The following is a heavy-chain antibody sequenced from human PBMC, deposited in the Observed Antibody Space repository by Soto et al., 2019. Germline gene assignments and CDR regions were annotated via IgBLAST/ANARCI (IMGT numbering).Heavy chain of an antibody. CDR1: GYAFTSYG. D-gene: IGHD6-13*01. CDR2: ISAYNGNT. CDR3: ARDDYAAAGTITIYYGMDV. J-gene: IGHJ6*02. Sequence: ASVKVSCKASGYAFTSYGISWVRQAPGQGLEWMGWISAYNGNTNDAQKLQGRDTMTTDTSTSTAYMELRSLRSDDTAVYYCARDDYAAAGTITIYYGMDVWGQGTTVTVSS. V-gene: IGHV1-18*04.